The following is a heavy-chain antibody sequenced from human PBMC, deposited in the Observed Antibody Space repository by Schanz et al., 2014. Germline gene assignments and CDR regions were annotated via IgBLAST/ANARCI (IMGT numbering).Heavy chain of an antibody. V-gene: IGHV4-4*07. CDR1: GGSFSGYY. J-gene: IGHJ5*02. D-gene: IGHD6-25*01. Sequence: QVQLQESGPGLVKPSETLSLTCAVYGGSFSGYYWSWLRQPAGKGLEWIGRIYTSGSTNYNPSLKSRVTTSLDTSKNQFSLKLGAVTAADTAVYYCAREPLSGYNWFDPWGQGSLVTVSS. CDR3: AREPLSGYNWFDP. CDR2: IYTSGST.